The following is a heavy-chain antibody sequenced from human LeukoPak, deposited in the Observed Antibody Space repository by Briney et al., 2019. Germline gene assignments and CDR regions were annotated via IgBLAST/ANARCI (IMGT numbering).Heavy chain of an antibody. V-gene: IGHV3-7*01. CDR3: AKDRCSGGSCYSFDY. Sequence: GGSLRLSCAASGFTFINTWMTWVRQAPGKGLEWVANINQDGSEKHYVDSVKGRFTISRDNAKNSLYLQMNSLRAEDTAVYYCAKDRCSGGSCYSFDYWGQGTLVTVSS. D-gene: IGHD2-15*01. CDR1: GFTFINTW. J-gene: IGHJ4*02. CDR2: INQDGSEK.